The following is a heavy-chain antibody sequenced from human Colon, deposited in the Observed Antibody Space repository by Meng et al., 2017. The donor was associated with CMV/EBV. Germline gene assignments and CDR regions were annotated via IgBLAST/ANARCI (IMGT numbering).Heavy chain of an antibody. CDR2: VSYDGTGK. Sequence: GESLKISCAASGFAFSTYAMHWVRQAPGKGLEWVAAVSYDGTGKYNTDSVKGRFTISRDNAKNTLYVQMNSLGTEDTAVYYCASKFENGYGMDVWGQGTTVTVSS. D-gene: IGHD2-8*01. CDR1: GFAFSTYA. V-gene: IGHV3-30-3*01. CDR3: ASKFENGYGMDV. J-gene: IGHJ6*02.